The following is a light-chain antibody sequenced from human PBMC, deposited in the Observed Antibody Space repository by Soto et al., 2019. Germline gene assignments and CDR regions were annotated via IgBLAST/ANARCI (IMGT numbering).Light chain of an antibody. CDR3: QQYGSSPRVYT. Sequence: EIVLTQSPGTLSLSPGERATLSCRASQSVSSSYLAWYQQKPGQAPRLLIYGASSRATGIPDRVSGSVSGTDFPLTISRLEPEDFAVYYCQQYGSSPRVYTFGQGTKLEIK. CDR1: QSVSSSY. J-gene: IGKJ2*01. V-gene: IGKV3-20*01. CDR2: GAS.